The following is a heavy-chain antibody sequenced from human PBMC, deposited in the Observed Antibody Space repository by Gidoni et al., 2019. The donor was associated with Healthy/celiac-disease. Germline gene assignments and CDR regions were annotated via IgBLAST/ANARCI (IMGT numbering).Heavy chain of an antibody. CDR1: GFTFSSYW. J-gene: IGHJ6*02. CDR2: IKQDGSEK. CDR3: ARGVGATEYYYYGMDV. Sequence: EVQLVESGGGLVQPGGSLRLSCAASGFTFSSYWMSWVRQAPGKGLEWVANIKQDGSEKYYVDSVKGRFTISRDNAKNSLYLQMNSLRAEDTAVYYCARGVGATEYYYYGMDVWGQGTTVTVSS. V-gene: IGHV3-7*03. D-gene: IGHD1-26*01.